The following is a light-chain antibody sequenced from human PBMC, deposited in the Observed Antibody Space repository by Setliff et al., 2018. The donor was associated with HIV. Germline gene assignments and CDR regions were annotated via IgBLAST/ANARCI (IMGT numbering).Light chain of an antibody. J-gene: IGLJ1*01. CDR2: DVS. Sequence: QSALTQPASVSGSPGQSITISCTGTSSDIGGYNYVSWYRQHPGKAPKLMIYDVSNRPSGVCIRFSASKSGSTASLTISGLQPEDEADYYCSSYTGSGTYVFGAGTKVTVL. CDR1: SSDIGGYNY. CDR3: SSYTGSGTYV. V-gene: IGLV2-14*03.